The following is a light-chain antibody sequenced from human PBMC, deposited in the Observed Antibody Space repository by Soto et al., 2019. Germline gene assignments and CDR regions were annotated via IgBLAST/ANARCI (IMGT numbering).Light chain of an antibody. CDR1: QSVSNDY. V-gene: IGKV3-20*01. J-gene: IGKJ3*01. CDR2: GAS. CDR3: QQYGDSLS. Sequence: EIVLTQSPGTLSLSPGDRASLSCRASQSVSNDYLAWYQQRPGQAPRLLIYGASSRATDIPDRFSGSGSGTDFTLAISRLEPEDFAVYYCQQYGDSLSFGPGTKVDFK.